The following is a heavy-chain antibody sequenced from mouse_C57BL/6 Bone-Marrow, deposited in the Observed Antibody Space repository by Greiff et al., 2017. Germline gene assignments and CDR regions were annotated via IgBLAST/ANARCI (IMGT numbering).Heavy chain of an antibody. J-gene: IGHJ2*01. CDR3: ARGVGRWYFDY. V-gene: IGHV1-67*01. CDR1: GYTFTDYA. Sequence: QVQLQQSGPELVRPGVSVKITCKGSGYTFTDYAMHWVKQSHAKSLEWIGVVTTYSGNTNYNQKFKGKATMIVDKASSTAYMELARLTSEDSAIYYCARGVGRWYFDYWGQGTTLTVSS. D-gene: IGHD4-1*01. CDR2: VTTYSGNT.